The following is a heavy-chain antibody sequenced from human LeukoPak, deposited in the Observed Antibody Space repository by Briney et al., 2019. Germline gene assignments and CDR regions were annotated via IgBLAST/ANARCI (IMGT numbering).Heavy chain of an antibody. CDR2: IYPGDSDT. J-gene: IGHJ6*02. D-gene: IGHD4/OR15-4a*01. CDR1: GYSFTSYW. CDR3: ARRLNYYYGMDV. Sequence: GEPLKISCKGSGYSFTSYWIWWVRQMPGTRLELMGIIYPGDSDTRYSPSFQGQVTISADKSISTAYLQWSSLKASDTAVYYCARRLNYYYGMDVWCQGTTVTVSS. V-gene: IGHV5-51*01.